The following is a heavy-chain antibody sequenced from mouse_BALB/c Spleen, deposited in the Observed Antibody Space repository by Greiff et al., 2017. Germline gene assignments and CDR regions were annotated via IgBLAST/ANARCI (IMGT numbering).Heavy chain of an antibody. Sequence: LVESGAELVRPGTSVKVSCKASGYAFTNYLIEWVKQRPGQGLEWIGVINPGSGGTNYNEKFKGKATLTADKSSSTAYMQLSSLTSDDSAVYFCARDDGYLDYWGQGTTLTVSS. CDR1: GYAFTNYL. V-gene: IGHV1-54*01. CDR2: INPGSGGT. CDR3: ARDDGYLDY. D-gene: IGHD2-3*01. J-gene: IGHJ2*01.